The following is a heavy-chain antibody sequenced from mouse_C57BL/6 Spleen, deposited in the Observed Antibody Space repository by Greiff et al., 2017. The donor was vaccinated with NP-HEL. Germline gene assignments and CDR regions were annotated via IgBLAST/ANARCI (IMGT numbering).Heavy chain of an antibody. J-gene: IGHJ4*01. CDR1: GYTFTSYW. Sequence: QVQLQQPGAELVRPGSSVKLSCKASGYTFTSYWMDWVKQRPGQGLEWIGNIYPSDSETHYNQKFKDKATLTVDKSSSTAYMQLSSLTSEDSAVYYCARRGYGNYAMDYWGQGTSVTVSS. D-gene: IGHD2-10*02. CDR2: IYPSDSET. CDR3: ARRGYGNYAMDY. V-gene: IGHV1-61*01.